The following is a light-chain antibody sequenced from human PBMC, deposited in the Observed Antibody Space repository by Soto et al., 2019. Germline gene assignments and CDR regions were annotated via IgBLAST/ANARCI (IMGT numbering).Light chain of an antibody. V-gene: IGLV2-8*01. Sequence: QSALTQPASASGSPGQSVTISCTGTSSDVGGHNFVSWYQQHPGKAPKFLIYEVTKRPSGVPDRFSGSKSGITASLTVSGLQADDEAYYYFRAYASNNSPVIFGGGTKLTVL. CDR1: SSDVGGHNF. CDR2: EVT. CDR3: RAYASNNSPVI. J-gene: IGLJ2*01.